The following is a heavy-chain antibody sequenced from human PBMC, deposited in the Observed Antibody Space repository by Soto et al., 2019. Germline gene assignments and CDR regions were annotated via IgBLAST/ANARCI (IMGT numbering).Heavy chain of an antibody. J-gene: IGHJ6*02. D-gene: IGHD3-10*01. CDR3: ARVMQAPDYYGSGSTYGMDV. CDR2: IYYSGST. V-gene: IGHV4-31*03. Sequence: SETLSLTCTVSGGSISSGGYYWSWIRQHPGKGLEWIGYIYYSGSTYYNPSLKSRVTISVDTSKNQFSLKLSSVTAADTAVYYCARVMQAPDYYGSGSTYGMDVWGQGTTVTVSS. CDR1: GGSISSGGYY.